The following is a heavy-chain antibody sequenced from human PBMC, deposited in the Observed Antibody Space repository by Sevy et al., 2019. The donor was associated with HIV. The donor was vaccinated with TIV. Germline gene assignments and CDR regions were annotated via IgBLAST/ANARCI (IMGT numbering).Heavy chain of an antibody. Sequence: GGSLRLSCAASDFTFINAWMNWVRQAPGKGLEWVGRIKSKSDGGTTDYAVLVKGRFTISRDDSKNILYLQMNSLKTEDTAVYYCATHPPFYYYDSSGYNRPFDYWGQGTLVTVSS. D-gene: IGHD3-22*01. CDR3: ATHPPFYYYDSSGYNRPFDY. CDR2: IKSKSDGGTT. J-gene: IGHJ4*02. V-gene: IGHV3-15*07. CDR1: DFTFINAW.